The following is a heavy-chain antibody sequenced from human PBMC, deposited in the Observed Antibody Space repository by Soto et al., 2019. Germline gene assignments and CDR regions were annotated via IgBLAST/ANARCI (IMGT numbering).Heavy chain of an antibody. V-gene: IGHV1-69*06. Sequence: SVKVSCTASGGTFSSYAISWVRQTPGQGLEWMGGIIPIFGTANYAQKFQGRVTITADKSTSTAYMELSSLRSEDTAVYYCARDTYYGSEIYYYYGMDVWGQGTTVTV. CDR2: IIPIFGTA. D-gene: IGHD3-10*01. CDR1: GGTFSSYA. J-gene: IGHJ6*02. CDR3: ARDTYYGSEIYYYYGMDV.